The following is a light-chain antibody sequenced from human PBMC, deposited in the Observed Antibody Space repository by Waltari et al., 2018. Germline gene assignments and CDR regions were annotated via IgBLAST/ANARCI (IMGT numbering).Light chain of an antibody. J-gene: IGLJ3*02. CDR1: SGHSTNI. CDR3: QTGGHGTWV. Sequence: QLVLTQSPSASASLGASVKLTCTLSSGHSTNIIAWLPQQPEKGPRYLMNVNSDGSHNKGVGIPDRFSGSSSGAGRYLTISSLQSEDEADYYCQTGGHGTWVFGGGTRLTVL. V-gene: IGLV4-69*01. CDR2: VNSDGSH.